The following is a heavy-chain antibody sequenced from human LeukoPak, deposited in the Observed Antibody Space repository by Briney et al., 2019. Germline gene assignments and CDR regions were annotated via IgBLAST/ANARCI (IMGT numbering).Heavy chain of an antibody. CDR2: VSAKSATT. CDR1: GFTFSSYS. CDR3: AKTTTGYSSGRFPGWPVDY. Sequence: GGSLRLSCAASGFTFSSYSMNWVRQAPGGGLEWVSYVSAKSATTYYAESVKGRFTISRDNAKNSLYLQMNSLRAEDTAVYYCAKTTTGYSSGRFPGWPVDYWGQGTLVTVSS. V-gene: IGHV3-48*04. D-gene: IGHD6-19*01. J-gene: IGHJ4*02.